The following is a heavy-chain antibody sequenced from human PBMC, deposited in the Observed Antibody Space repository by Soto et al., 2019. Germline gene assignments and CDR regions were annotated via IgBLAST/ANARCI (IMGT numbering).Heavy chain of an antibody. CDR3: ARAVAVGDGFDY. J-gene: IGHJ4*01. V-gene: IGHV1-3*01. CDR2: INAGNGNT. CDR1: GYTFTGYA. D-gene: IGHD2-21*02. Sequence: GASVKVCCKASGYTFTGYAMHWVRQAPGQRLEWMGWINAGNGNTKYSQKFQGRVTITRDTSASTAYMELSSLRSEDTAVYYCARAVAVGDGFDYWGQGTMVTVSS.